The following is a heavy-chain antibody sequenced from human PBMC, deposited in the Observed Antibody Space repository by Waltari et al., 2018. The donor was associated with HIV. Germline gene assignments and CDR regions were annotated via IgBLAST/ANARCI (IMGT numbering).Heavy chain of an antibody. CDR3: ASFRVTAMPGWFDP. D-gene: IGHD5-18*01. V-gene: IGHV4-59*01. CDR2: IYYSGST. Sequence: QVQLQESGPGLVKPSETLSLPCTVSGGSISSYYWSWIRQPPGKGLEWIGYIYYSGSTNYNPSLKSRATISGDTSKNQFSLKLSSVTAADTAVYYCASFRVTAMPGWFDPWGQGTLVTVSS. CDR1: GGSISSYY. J-gene: IGHJ5*02.